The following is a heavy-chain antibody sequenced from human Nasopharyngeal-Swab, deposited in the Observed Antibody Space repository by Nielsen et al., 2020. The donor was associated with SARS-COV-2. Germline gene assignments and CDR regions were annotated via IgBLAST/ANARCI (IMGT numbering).Heavy chain of an antibody. CDR3: VRHEGGTTLDY. D-gene: IGHD1-7*01. CDR1: GGSINPYY. Sequence: LRLSCTVSGGSINPYYWSWIRQPPGKGLEWIGHISYSGSTHYDPSFRSRVTMSVDTSKNQFSLKLTSGTAADTAVYYCVRHEGGTTLDYWGQGTLVTVSS. J-gene: IGHJ4*02. V-gene: IGHV4-59*08. CDR2: ISYSGST.